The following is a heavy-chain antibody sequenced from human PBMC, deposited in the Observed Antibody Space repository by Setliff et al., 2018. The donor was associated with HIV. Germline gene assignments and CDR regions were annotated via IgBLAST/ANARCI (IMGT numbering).Heavy chain of an antibody. J-gene: IGHJ4*02. Sequence: GESLKISCKGSGYSFTNYWIAWLRQMPGKGLEWMGIIYPGDSDTRYSPSFQGQVTISTDKSISTAYLQWSSLKASDTAMYYCARHGQYGSGSYYNRPFDFWGQGTLVTVSS. CDR3: ARHGQYGSGSYYNRPFDF. CDR2: IYPGDSDT. V-gene: IGHV5-51*01. D-gene: IGHD3-10*01. CDR1: GYSFTNYW.